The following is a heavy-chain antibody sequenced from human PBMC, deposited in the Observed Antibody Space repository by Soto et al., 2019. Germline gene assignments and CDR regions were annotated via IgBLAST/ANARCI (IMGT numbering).Heavy chain of an antibody. CDR3: ARAPYYYGSGSPTYDY. D-gene: IGHD3-10*01. J-gene: IGHJ4*02. V-gene: IGHV1-46*03. CDR2: INPSGGST. Sequence: GASVKVSCKASGYTFTSYYMHWVRQAPGQGLEWMGIINPSGGSTSYAQKFQGRVTMTRDTSTSTVYMELSSLRSEDTAVYYCARAPYYYGSGSPTYDYWGQGTLVTVSS. CDR1: GYTFTSYY.